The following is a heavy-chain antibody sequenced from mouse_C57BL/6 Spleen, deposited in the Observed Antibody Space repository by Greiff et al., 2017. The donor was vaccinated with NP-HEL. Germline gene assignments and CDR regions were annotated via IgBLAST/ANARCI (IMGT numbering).Heavy chain of an antibody. V-gene: IGHV14-3*01. D-gene: IGHD2-5*01. Sequence: EVQLQQSVAELVRPGASVKLSCTASGFYIKNTYMHWVKQRPEQGLEWIGRIDPANGNTKYAPKFQGKATITADTSSNTAYLQLSSLTSEDTAIYYCAREAEYSNLFYYFDYWGQGTTLTVSS. CDR3: AREAEYSNLFYYFDY. CDR2: IDPANGNT. CDR1: GFYIKNTY. J-gene: IGHJ2*01.